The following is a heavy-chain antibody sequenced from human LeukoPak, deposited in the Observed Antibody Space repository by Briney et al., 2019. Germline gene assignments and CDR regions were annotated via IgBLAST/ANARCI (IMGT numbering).Heavy chain of an antibody. CDR2: ISGVGANT. CDR3: AKHMGPGSGWD. Sequence: TGGSLRLSCAASGFTFSSYAMSWLRQAPGKGLEWVSAISGVGANTFYAGSVKGRFTFSRDNSKSTLYLQMNSLRAEDTAVYYCAKHMGPGSGWDWGQGTLVTVSS. CDR1: GFTFSSYA. J-gene: IGHJ4*02. V-gene: IGHV3-23*01. D-gene: IGHD6-19*01.